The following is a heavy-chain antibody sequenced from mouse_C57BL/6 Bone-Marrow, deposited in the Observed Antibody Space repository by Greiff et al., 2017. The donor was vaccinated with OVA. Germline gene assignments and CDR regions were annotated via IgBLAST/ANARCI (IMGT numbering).Heavy chain of an antibody. CDR2: IYPGDGDT. Sequence: VQLQQSGPELVKPGASVKISCKASGYAFRSSWMNWVKQRPGKGLEWIGRIYPGDGDTNYNGKFNGKATLTADKSSSTAYMQLSSLSSEDSAVYFCARSDWWGYFDVWGTGTTVTVSS. CDR1: GYAFRSSW. CDR3: ARSDWWGYFDV. V-gene: IGHV1-82*01. D-gene: IGHD1-1*02. J-gene: IGHJ1*03.